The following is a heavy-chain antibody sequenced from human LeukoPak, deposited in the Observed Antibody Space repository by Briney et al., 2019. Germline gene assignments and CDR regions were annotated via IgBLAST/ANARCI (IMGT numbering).Heavy chain of an antibody. D-gene: IGHD3-22*01. CDR3: ASTGPTYYYDSSGYYCDY. V-gene: IGHV1-69*05. CDR1: GGTFSSYA. J-gene: IGHJ4*02. Sequence: GSSVTVSCKASGGTFSSYAISWVRQAPGQGLEWMGGIIPIFGTANYAQKFQGRVTITTDESTSTAYMELSSLRSEDTAVYYCASTGPTYYYDSSGYYCDYWGQGTLVTVSS. CDR2: IIPIFGTA.